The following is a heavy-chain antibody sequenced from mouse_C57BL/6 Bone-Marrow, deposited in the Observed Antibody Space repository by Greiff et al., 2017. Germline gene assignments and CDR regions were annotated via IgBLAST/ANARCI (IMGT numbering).Heavy chain of an antibody. CDR1: GYTFTSYG. CDR3: AREGDYYGSSYFDY. D-gene: IGHD1-1*01. Sequence: QVQLQQSGAELARPGASVKLSCKASGYTFTSYGLSWVKQSTGQGLEWIGEIYPRSGNTYYNEKFKGKATLTADKSSSTAYMELRILTSEDSAVYFCAREGDYYGSSYFDYWGQGTTLTVSS. J-gene: IGHJ2*01. V-gene: IGHV1-81*01. CDR2: IYPRSGNT.